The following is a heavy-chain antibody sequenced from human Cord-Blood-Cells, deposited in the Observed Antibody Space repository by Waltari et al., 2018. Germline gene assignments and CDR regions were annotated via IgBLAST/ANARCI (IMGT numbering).Heavy chain of an antibody. CDR3: ARETNIDSTPDY. Sequence: EVQLVESGGGLVQPGGSLRLSCAASGFTFSSYWMSWVRQAPGKVLEGVANKKQDGSEKYYVDSVKGRFTISRDNAKNSLYLQMNSLRAEDTAVYYCARETNIDSTPDYWGQGTLVTVSS. CDR2: KKQDGSEK. V-gene: IGHV3-7*01. J-gene: IGHJ4*02. D-gene: IGHD2-2*01. CDR1: GFTFSSYW.